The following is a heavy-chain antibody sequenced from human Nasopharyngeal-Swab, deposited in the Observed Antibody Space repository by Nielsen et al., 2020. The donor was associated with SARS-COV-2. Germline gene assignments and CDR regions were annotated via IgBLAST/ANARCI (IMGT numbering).Heavy chain of an antibody. J-gene: IGHJ4*02. Sequence: ASVKVSCKDSGYTFTGYYMHWVRQAPGQGLEWMGRINPKSGGTNYAQKFQGRVTMTRDTSISKAYMELSRLRSDDTAVYYCARDMLRNTVTPFDYWGQGTLVTVSS. CDR2: INPKSGGT. CDR1: GYTFTGYY. CDR3: ARDMLRNTVTPFDY. D-gene: IGHD4-17*01. V-gene: IGHV1-2*06.